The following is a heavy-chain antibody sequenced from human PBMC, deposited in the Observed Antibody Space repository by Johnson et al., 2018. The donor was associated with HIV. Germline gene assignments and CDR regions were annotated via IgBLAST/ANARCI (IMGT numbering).Heavy chain of an antibody. CDR3: AKVHSSSSNGFDI. V-gene: IGHV3-30*18. D-gene: IGHD6-6*01. J-gene: IGHJ3*02. Sequence: VQLVESGGGVVQPGRSLRLSCAASGFTFSSYAMHWVRQAPGTGLEWVALVSYAGSTKYYADSVKGRFTVSRDNYKNTLYLKMNSLRGEDTAVYYCAKVHSSSSNGFDIWGQGTMVTVSS. CDR2: VSYAGSTK. CDR1: GFTFSSYA.